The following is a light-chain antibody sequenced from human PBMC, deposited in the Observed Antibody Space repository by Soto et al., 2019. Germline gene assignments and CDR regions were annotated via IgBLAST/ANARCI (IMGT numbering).Light chain of an antibody. CDR1: SSDVGAYDS. J-gene: IGLJ1*01. CDR2: GVS. CDR3: SSYTSDSTYV. Sequence: QSVLTQPASVSGSPGQSIAISCTGTSSDVGAYDSVCWYQQHPGKAPKLIIFGVSNRPSGVSNRFSGHKSGNTASLTISGLQAEDEADYYCSSYTSDSTYVFATGTKLTVL. V-gene: IGLV2-14*03.